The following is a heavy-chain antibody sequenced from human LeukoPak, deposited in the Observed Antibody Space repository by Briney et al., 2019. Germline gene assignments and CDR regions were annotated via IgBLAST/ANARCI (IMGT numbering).Heavy chain of an antibody. V-gene: IGHV3-74*01. CDR2: INGDGSST. CDR3: VREIKIMGFRAFDY. Sequence: PGGSLRLSCAASGFTFSNYWMHWVRQAPGKGLVWVSRINGDGSSTNYADSVEGRFTISRDNAKNTLYLQMDSLTVEDTGLYYCVREIKIMGFRAFDYWGQGTPVTVSS. CDR1: GFTFSNYW. J-gene: IGHJ4*02. D-gene: IGHD3-10*01.